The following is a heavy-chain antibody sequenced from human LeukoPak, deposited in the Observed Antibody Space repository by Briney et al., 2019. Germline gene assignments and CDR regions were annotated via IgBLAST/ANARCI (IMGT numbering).Heavy chain of an antibody. V-gene: IGHV4-34*01. CDR3: ARRGYGSRTTDY. CDR2: INHSGST. CDR1: GGSFSGYY. Sequence: SETLSLTCAVYGGSFSGYYWSWIRQPPGKGLEWIGEINHSGSTNYNPSLKSRVTISVDTSKNQFSLKLSSVTAADTAVYYCARRGYGSRTTDYWGQGTLVTVSS. D-gene: IGHD1-1*01. J-gene: IGHJ4*02.